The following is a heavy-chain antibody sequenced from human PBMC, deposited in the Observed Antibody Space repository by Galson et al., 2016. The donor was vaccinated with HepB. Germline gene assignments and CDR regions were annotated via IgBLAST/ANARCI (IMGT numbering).Heavy chain of an antibody. J-gene: IGHJ5*02. CDR1: GFTFSSYG. CDR3: ARDLGSSSSGFDP. Sequence: SLRLSCAASGFTFSSYGMHWVRQAPGKGLEWVAVIWYDGSNKYYADSVKGRFTISRDNSKNTLYLQMNSLRAEDTAVYYCARDLGSSSSGFDPWGQGTLVTVSS. D-gene: IGHD6-6*01. V-gene: IGHV3-33*01. CDR2: IWYDGSNK.